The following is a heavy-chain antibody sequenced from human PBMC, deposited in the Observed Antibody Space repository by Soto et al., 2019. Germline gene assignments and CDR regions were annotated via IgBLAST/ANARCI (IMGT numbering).Heavy chain of an antibody. J-gene: IGHJ6*03. Sequence: SVQVSCKASDYTFTSYGIIWVRQAPGQGLEWMGWISPNIGIANYAQKFQGRVTITADKSTSTAYMELSSLRSEDTAVYYCARAGGYCSGGSCYPDPTYYYYYMDVWGKGTTVTV. V-gene: IGHV1-69*10. CDR3: ARAGGYCSGGSCYPDPTYYYYYMDV. CDR1: DYTFTSYG. D-gene: IGHD2-15*01. CDR2: ISPNIGIA.